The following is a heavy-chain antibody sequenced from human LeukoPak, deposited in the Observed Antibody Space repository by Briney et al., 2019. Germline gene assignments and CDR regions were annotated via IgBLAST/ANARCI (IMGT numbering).Heavy chain of an antibody. CDR3: ARVGYNYGYDY. CDR1: GFIFSSYW. Sequence: GGSLRLSCAASGFIFSSYWMHWVRQAPGKGLVWVSRINPDGSSTTYADSVKGRFTISRDNAKNTLSLQMDSLRAEDTAVYYCARVGYNYGYDYWGQGTLVTVSS. J-gene: IGHJ4*02. CDR2: INPDGSST. D-gene: IGHD5-18*01. V-gene: IGHV3-74*01.